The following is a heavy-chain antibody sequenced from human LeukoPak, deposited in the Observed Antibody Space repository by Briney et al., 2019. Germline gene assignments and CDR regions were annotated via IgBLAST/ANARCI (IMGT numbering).Heavy chain of an antibody. CDR2: ISSSGSTI. Sequence: PGGSLRLSCAASGFTFSDYYMSWIRQASGKGLEWDSYISSSGSTIYYADSVKGRFTISRDNAKNSLYLQMNSLRAEDTAVYYCARGGTWIDSPLDYWAQGTLVTVSS. J-gene: IGHJ4*02. CDR3: ARGGTWIDSPLDY. CDR1: GFTFSDYY. D-gene: IGHD1-1*01. V-gene: IGHV3-11*04.